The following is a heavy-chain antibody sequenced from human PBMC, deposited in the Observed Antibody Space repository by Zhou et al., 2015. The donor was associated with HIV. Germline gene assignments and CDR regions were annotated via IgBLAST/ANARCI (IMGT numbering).Heavy chain of an antibody. CDR2: INPSGVNT. D-gene: IGHD5-12*01. Sequence: QVQLVQSGAEVKKPGSSVKVSCKASGGTFSSYAISWVRQAPGKGPEWMGTINPSGVNTRNAQKFQGRVTMTRDTSTSTVYMELSSLRSEDTAVYYCTTSGADINYYGMDVWGQGTTVTVSS. CDR3: TTSGADINYYGMDV. V-gene: IGHV1-46*01. CDR1: GGTFSSYA. J-gene: IGHJ6*02.